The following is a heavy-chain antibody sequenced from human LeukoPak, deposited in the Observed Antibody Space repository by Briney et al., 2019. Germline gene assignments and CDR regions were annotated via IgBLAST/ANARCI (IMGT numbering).Heavy chain of an antibody. CDR1: GFTFNTYS. Sequence: GRSLRLSCAASGFTFNTYSMHWVRQAPGKGLEWVAVLSYDGTTKYYADSVKGRFTISRDNSRTPLYLQMNSLRPDDTAVYYCARTPRPHTWSDAFDIWGQGTMVTVSS. J-gene: IGHJ3*02. CDR2: LSYDGTTK. CDR3: ARTPRPHTWSDAFDI. D-gene: IGHD2-15*01. V-gene: IGHV3-30*01.